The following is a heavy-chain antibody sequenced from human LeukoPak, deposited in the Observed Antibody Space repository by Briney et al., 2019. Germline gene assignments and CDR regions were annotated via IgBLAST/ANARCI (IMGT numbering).Heavy chain of an antibody. J-gene: IGHJ4*02. V-gene: IGHV4-34*01. CDR2: ISHSGST. CDR3: AREDYVWGSCRKLDY. CDR1: GGSLSDYY. D-gene: IGHD3-16*02. Sequence: SETLSLTCAVYGGSLSDYYWNWIRQPPGKGLEWIGEISHSGSTNYNPSLKSRVTISVDTSKNQFSLKLSSVAAADTAMYYCAREDYVWGSCRKLDYWGQGTLVTVSS.